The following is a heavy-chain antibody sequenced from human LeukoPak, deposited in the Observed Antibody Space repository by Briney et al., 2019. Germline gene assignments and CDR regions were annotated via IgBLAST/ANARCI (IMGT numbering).Heavy chain of an antibody. CDR3: ARVPVTANWFDP. V-gene: IGHV4-34*01. CDR1: GGPLSGYY. Sequence: PSETLSLTCAVHGGPLSGYYWSWIRQPPGKGLEWIGETNLGGSSNYNPSLKNRVTMSVDTSKNQFSLKVKSVTAADTAVYYCARVPVTANWFDPWGQGTLVTVSS. D-gene: IGHD4-11*01. CDR2: TNLGGSS. J-gene: IGHJ5*02.